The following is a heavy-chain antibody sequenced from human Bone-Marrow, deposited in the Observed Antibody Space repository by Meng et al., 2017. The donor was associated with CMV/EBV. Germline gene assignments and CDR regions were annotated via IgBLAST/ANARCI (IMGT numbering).Heavy chain of an antibody. Sequence: ASVKVSCKASGGTFSSYAISWVRQAPGQGLEWMGGIIPILGIANYAQKFQGRVTITADKSTSTAYMELSSLRSEDTAVYYCARFPLSFDRLATHYYGMDVWGQGTTVTVSS. CDR3: ARFPLSFDRLATHYYGMDV. CDR2: IIPILGIA. J-gene: IGHJ6*02. D-gene: IGHD3-9*01. CDR1: GGTFSSYA. V-gene: IGHV1-69*10.